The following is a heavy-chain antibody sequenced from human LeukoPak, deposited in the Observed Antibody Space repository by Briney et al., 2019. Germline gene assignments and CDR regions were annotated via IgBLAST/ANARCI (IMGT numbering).Heavy chain of an antibody. J-gene: IGHJ4*02. CDR1: GYSFTGYY. CDR2: INPNNGGT. Sequence: ASVKVSCKASGYSFTGYYMHWVRQAPGQGLEWMGWINPNNGGTNYAQKFQGRVTMTRDTSISTAYMELSRLRPDDTAVYYCAKGTDTDYFDYWGQGTLVTVSS. V-gene: IGHV1-2*02. CDR3: AKGTDTDYFDY. D-gene: IGHD3/OR15-3a*01.